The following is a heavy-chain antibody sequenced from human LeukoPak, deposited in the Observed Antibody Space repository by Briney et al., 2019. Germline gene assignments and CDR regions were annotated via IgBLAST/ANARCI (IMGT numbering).Heavy chain of an antibody. D-gene: IGHD6-19*01. CDR3: ARAVAGYYCYMDV. CDR1: GGSISSSSYY. Sequence: SETLSLTCTVSGGSISSSSYYWGWIRQPPGKGLEWIGSIYYSGSTYYNPSLKSRVTISVDTSKNQFSLKLSSVTAADTAVYYCARAVAGYYCYMDVWGKGTTVTISS. CDR2: IYYSGST. V-gene: IGHV4-39*01. J-gene: IGHJ6*03.